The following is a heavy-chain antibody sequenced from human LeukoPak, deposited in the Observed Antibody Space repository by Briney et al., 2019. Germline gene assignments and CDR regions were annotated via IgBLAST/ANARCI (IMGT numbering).Heavy chain of an antibody. CDR2: IYYIGRT. V-gene: IGHV4-59*08. Sequence: SETLSLTCNVAGGSIGTYYWSWIRQPPGKGLEWIGYIYYIGRTNYNRSLRSRVTISLDTSKNQFSLKLSSVTAADTAVYYCAGHGGTDSYGSGSLTTFDYWGQGTLVTVSS. D-gene: IGHD3-10*01. J-gene: IGHJ4*02. CDR1: GGSIGTYY. CDR3: AGHGGTDSYGSGSLTTFDY.